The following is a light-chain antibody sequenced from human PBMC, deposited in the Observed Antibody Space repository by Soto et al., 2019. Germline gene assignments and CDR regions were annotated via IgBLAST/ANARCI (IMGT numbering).Light chain of an antibody. CDR2: GAS. CDR1: QSVSGN. Sequence: EIVMTQSPATLSVSPGERATLSCRASQSVSGNLAWYQQKPGQAPRLLIYGASTRATGIPARFSGSGSGTEFTLTISSPQSEDFAVYYCQQFNDWPKTFGQGTKVEFK. CDR3: QQFNDWPKT. J-gene: IGKJ1*01. V-gene: IGKV3-15*01.